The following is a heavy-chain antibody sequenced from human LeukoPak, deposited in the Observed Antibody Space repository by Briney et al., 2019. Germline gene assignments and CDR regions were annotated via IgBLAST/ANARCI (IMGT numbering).Heavy chain of an antibody. CDR3: ARDYGLNSSGYPHY. J-gene: IGHJ4*02. V-gene: IGHV1-2*02. D-gene: IGHD3-22*01. CDR2: INPNSGGT. CDR1: GYTFTGYY. Sequence: ASVKVSCKASGYTFTGYYMHWVRQAPGQGLEWMGWINPNSGGTNYAQKFQGRVTMTRDTSISTAYMELSRLRSDDTAVYYCARDYGLNSSGYPHYWGQGTLVTVSS.